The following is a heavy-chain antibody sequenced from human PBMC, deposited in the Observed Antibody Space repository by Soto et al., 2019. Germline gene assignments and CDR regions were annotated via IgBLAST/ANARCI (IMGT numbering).Heavy chain of an antibody. Sequence: ASVKVSSKARGFTFTGHYIHWLGQAGGQGREWMGWITPNSGGTSYAQKFQGRVTMTRDTSITTAHMELSRLSSDDTAVYYGAKNSNFFRPSPGYFDYWGQGTLGTVSS. CDR3: AKNSNFFRPSPGYFDY. CDR1: GFTFTGHY. CDR2: ITPNSGGT. J-gene: IGHJ4*02. V-gene: IGHV1-2*02.